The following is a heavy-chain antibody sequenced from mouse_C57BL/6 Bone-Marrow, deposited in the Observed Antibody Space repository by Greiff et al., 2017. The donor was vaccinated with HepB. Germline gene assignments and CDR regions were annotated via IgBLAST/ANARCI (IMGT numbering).Heavy chain of an antibody. J-gene: IGHJ4*01. CDR2: IYPGDGDT. Sequence: VQLQQSGPELVKPGASVKISCKASGYAFSSSWMNWVKQRHGKGLEWIGRIYPGDGDTNYNGKFKGKATLTADKSSSTAYMQLSSLTSEDSAVYFCARSSNSYYAMDYWGQGTSVTVSS. V-gene: IGHV1-82*01. CDR3: ARSSNSYYAMDY. D-gene: IGHD2-5*01. CDR1: GYAFSSSW.